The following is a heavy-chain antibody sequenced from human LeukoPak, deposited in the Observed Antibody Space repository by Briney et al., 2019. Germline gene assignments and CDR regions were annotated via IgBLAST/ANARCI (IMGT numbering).Heavy chain of an antibody. D-gene: IGHD1-26*01. V-gene: IGHV3-30*04. Sequence: GGSLTLSCAASGFTFSSHAMHWVRQAPGKGLEWVAGVSYDEGEKFYGDSVRGRFTISRDNSRNTVYLQMNSLSAEDTAVYSCAKGTSASSDSAGHYWGQGTLVTVSS. CDR3: AKGTSASSDSAGHY. CDR2: VSYDEGEK. J-gene: IGHJ4*02. CDR1: GFTFSSHA.